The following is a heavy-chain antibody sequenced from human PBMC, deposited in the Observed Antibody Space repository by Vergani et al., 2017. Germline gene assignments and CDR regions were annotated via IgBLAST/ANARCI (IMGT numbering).Heavy chain of an antibody. CDR1: GYTLTELS. V-gene: IGHV1-24*01. J-gene: IGHJ6*02. D-gene: IGHD6-13*01. CDR3: ATRVGSVAAAGPNYYYGMDV. CDR2: FDPEDGET. Sequence: QVQLVQSGAEVKKPGASVKVSCKVSGYTLTELSMHWVRQAPGKGLEWMGGFDPEDGETIYAQKFQGRVTMTEDTSTDTAYMERSSLRSEDTAVYYCATRVGSVAAAGPNYYYGMDVWGQGTTVTVSS.